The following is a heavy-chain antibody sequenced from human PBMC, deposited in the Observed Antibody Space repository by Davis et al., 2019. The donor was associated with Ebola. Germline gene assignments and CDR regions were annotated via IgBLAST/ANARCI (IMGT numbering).Heavy chain of an antibody. Sequence: ASVKVSCKASGYTFTSYYMHWVRQAPGQGLEWMGIINPSGGSTSYAQKFQGRVTMTRDTSTSTVYMELSSLRSEDTAVYYCARASDFWSGYYGGDFDYWGQGTLVTVSS. J-gene: IGHJ4*02. V-gene: IGHV1-46*01. CDR1: GYTFTSYY. CDR2: INPSGGST. D-gene: IGHD3-3*01. CDR3: ARASDFWSGYYGGDFDY.